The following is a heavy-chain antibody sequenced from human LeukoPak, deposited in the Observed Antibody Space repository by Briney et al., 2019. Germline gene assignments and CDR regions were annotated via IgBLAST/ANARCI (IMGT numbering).Heavy chain of an antibody. CDR2: ISYDGSNK. V-gene: IGHV3-30-3*01. D-gene: IGHD3-10*01. CDR1: GFTFSSYA. CDR3: ARDLHYYGSGPMGY. J-gene: IGHJ4*02. Sequence: GGSLRLSCAASGFTFSSYAMHWVRQAPGKGLEWVAVISYDGSNKYYADSVKGRFTISRDNSKNTLYLQMNSLRAEDTAVYYCARDLHYYGSGPMGYWGQGTLVTFSS.